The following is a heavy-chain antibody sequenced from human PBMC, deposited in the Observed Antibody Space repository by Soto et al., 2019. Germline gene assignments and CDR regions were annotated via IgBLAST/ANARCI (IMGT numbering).Heavy chain of an antibody. CDR2: IYYSGST. Sequence: QVQLQESGPGLVRPSQTLSLTCSVSGGSIYSGGYYLSWIRQYPGKGLEWIGYIYYSGSTYYNPSLKSRVTISAYTSNNQFSLTVTSVTAADTAVYYCAKDKNYGDYVLWGQGTLVTVSS. CDR1: GGSIYSGGYY. J-gene: IGHJ4*02. CDR3: AKDKNYGDYVL. V-gene: IGHV4-31*03. D-gene: IGHD4-17*01.